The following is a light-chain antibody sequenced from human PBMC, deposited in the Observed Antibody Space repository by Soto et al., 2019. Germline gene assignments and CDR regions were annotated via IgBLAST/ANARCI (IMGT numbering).Light chain of an antibody. CDR2: DAS. J-gene: IGKJ1*01. CDR3: QQYNNGPTST. CDR1: QSVDTN. V-gene: IGKV3-15*01. Sequence: ILMTQSPASLCVSPGGRATLSCRASQSVDTNLAWYQQKPRQAPRHLIYDASARATGMPARFSSGGSGTEYTLPTSGRQSADVAADYCQQYNNGPTSTFGQGTKVDIK.